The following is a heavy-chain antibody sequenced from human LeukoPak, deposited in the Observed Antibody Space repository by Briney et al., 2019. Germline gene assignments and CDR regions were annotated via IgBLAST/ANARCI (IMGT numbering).Heavy chain of an antibody. J-gene: IGHJ3*02. Sequence: TSETLSLTCTVSGGSISSSSYYWGWIRQPPGQGLEWIGSIYYSGSTYYNPSLKSRVTISVDTSKNQFSLKLSSVTAADTAVYYCARATPILGYCSSTSCYVDAFDIWGQGTMVTVSS. D-gene: IGHD2-2*01. CDR1: GGSISSSSYY. V-gene: IGHV4-39*01. CDR2: IYYSGST. CDR3: ARATPILGYCSSTSCYVDAFDI.